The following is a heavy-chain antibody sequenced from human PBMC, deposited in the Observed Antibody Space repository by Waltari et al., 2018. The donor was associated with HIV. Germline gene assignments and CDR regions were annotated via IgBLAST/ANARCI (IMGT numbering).Heavy chain of an antibody. CDR3: ASRTKGYCPSGLCLNIDV. CDR2: MNPNSGNA. CDR1: GYPLCRFA. D-gene: IGHD2-8*01. J-gene: IGHJ6*02. Sequence: VQSGAEGKKLGASVKVSCNAIGYPLCRFAMHRVRQAGGQGLEWVGWMNPNSGNAGYAQKFQGRVTMTRNSSTSTAYMELSGLTSEDTAVYYCASRTKGYCPSGLCLNIDVWGQGTTVTVSS. V-gene: IGHV1-8*02.